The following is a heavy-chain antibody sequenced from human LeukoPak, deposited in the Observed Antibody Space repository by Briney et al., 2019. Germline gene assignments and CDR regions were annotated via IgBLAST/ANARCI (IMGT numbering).Heavy chain of an antibody. CDR2: IYYSGST. CDR1: GGSISSYY. J-gene: IGHJ6*03. CDR3: ARVESSGWYHYYYMDV. V-gene: IGHV4-59*01. Sequence: PSETPSLTCTVSGGSISSYYWSWIRQPPGKGLEWIGYIYYSGSTNYNPSLKSRVTISVDTSKNQFSLKLSSVTAADTAVYYCARVESSGWYHYYYMDVWGKGTTVTVSS. D-gene: IGHD6-19*01.